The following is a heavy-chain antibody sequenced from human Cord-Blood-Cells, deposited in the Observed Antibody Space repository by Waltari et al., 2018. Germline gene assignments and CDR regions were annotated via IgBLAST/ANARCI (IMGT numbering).Heavy chain of an antibody. Sequence: QVQLEQSGAAVRKPGASVKVYFKASGYTFTSYAMHWVRQAPGQRLEWMGWINAGNGNTKYSQKFQGRVTITRDTSASTAYMELSSLRSEDTAVYYCARTPAARVFDYWGQGTLVTVSS. D-gene: IGHD2-2*01. V-gene: IGHV1-3*01. J-gene: IGHJ4*02. CDR2: INAGNGNT. CDR3: ARTPAARVFDY. CDR1: GYTFTSYA.